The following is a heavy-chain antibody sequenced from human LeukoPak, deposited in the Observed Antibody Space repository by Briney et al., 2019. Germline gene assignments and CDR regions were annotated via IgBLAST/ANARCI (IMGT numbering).Heavy chain of an antibody. Sequence: ASVKVSCKASGYTFTDYYMHWVRQAPGQGLEWMGWISPNSDDTNYAQKFQGRVTMTRDTSVSTAYMELSSLRSDDTAVYYCAKDHTIRSFDSWGQGTLVTVSS. CDR1: GYTFTDYY. V-gene: IGHV1-2*02. CDR2: ISPNSDDT. CDR3: AKDHTIRSFDS. J-gene: IGHJ4*02. D-gene: IGHD1-14*01.